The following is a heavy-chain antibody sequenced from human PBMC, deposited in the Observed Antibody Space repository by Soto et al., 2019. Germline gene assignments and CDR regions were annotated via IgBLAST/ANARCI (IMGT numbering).Heavy chain of an antibody. CDR1: GFTFSSYA. D-gene: IGHD4-4*01. CDR2: ISGSGGST. V-gene: IGHV3-23*01. Sequence: QPGGSLRLSCAASGFTFSSYAMSWVRQAPGKGLEWVSAISGSGGSTYYADSVKGRFTISRDNSKNTLYLQMNSLRAEDTAVYYCAKVNRMTTVTTHYYFDYWGQGTLVTVSS. J-gene: IGHJ4*02. CDR3: AKVNRMTTVTTHYYFDY.